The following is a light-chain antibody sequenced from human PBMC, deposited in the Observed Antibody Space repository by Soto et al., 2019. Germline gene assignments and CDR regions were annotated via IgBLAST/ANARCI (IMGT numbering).Light chain of an antibody. Sequence: DIQRTQSPSTLSASVGDRVTISCRASQNIVVWLAWYQQKPGKAPKLLIYDASSLESGVPSRFSGSGSGTEFTLTVSSLLPDDFATYYCQRYNSYSRTCGRGTKVDI. CDR2: DAS. CDR3: QRYNSYSRT. CDR1: QNIVVW. J-gene: IGKJ1*01. V-gene: IGKV1-5*01.